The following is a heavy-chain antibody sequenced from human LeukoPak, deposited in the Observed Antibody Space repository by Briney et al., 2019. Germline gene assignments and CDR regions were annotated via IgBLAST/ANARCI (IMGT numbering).Heavy chain of an antibody. CDR3: ARDRGQWLVSEYYGMDV. V-gene: IGHV3-7*01. Sequence: GGSLRLSCAASGFTFSSYWMSWVRLAPGKGLEWVANIKQDGSEKYYVDSVKGRFTISRDNAKNSLYLQMNSLRAEDTAVYYCARDRGQWLVSEYYGMDVWGQGTTVTVSS. CDR1: GFTFSSYW. D-gene: IGHD6-19*01. J-gene: IGHJ6*02. CDR2: IKQDGSEK.